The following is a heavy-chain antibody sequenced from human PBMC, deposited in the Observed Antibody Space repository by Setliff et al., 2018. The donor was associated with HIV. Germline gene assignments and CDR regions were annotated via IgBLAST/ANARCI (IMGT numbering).Heavy chain of an antibody. D-gene: IGHD3-22*01. CDR3: ARQWRDQYNSGVSTEYFQH. V-gene: IGHV4-38-2*01. CDR1: AYSISSVYY. CDR2: IYHSGST. Sequence: PSETLSLTCAVSAYSISSVYYWGWIRQPPGKGLEWIGSIYHSGSTYYNPSLMSRVTISVDTSKNQFSLKLRSVTAADTAVYYCARQWRDQYNSGVSTEYFQHWGRGTLVTVSS. J-gene: IGHJ1*01.